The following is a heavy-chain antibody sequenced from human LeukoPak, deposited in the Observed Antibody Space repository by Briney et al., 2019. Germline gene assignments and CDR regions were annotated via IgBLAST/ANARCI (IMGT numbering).Heavy chain of an antibody. CDR1: GYTFTSYY. D-gene: IGHD6-13*01. CDR3: ATDHSSSFDY. V-gene: IGHV1-24*01. Sequence: ASVKVSCKASGYTFTSYYMHWVRQAPGQGLEWMGGFDPEDGETIYAQKFQGRVTMTEDTSTDTAYMELSSLRSEDTAVYYCATDHSSSFDYWGQGTLVTVSS. J-gene: IGHJ4*02. CDR2: FDPEDGET.